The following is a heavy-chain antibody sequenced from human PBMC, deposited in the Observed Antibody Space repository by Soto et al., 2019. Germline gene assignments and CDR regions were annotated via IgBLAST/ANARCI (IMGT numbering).Heavy chain of an antibody. D-gene: IGHD3-16*01. J-gene: IGHJ4*02. CDR3: THAYGGSSPY. V-gene: IGHV2-5*02. Sequence: QITLKESGTTLVKHTQPLTLTCTFSGFSLTTDRVGVGWIRQPPGEALEWLAVIYWDASKTYRPSLESTLTITKDTSKHPVALTMNNIASLDPATYYYTHAYGGSSPYWGQGTLVTFSS. CDR1: GFSLTTDRVG. CDR2: IYWDASK.